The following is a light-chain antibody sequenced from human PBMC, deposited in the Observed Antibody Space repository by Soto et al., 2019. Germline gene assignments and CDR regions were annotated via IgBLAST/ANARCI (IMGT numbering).Light chain of an antibody. CDR3: QQYNNWHPVT. CDR2: GAS. J-gene: IGKJ2*01. V-gene: IGKV3-15*01. CDR1: QSVSNN. Sequence: IVITESPATLSVSPGERATLSCRASQSVSNNLAWYQQRPGQTPRLLIYGASTRATGIPVRFSGSGSGTEFTLTISSLQSEDFAVYYCQQYNNWHPVTFGQGTKLEIK.